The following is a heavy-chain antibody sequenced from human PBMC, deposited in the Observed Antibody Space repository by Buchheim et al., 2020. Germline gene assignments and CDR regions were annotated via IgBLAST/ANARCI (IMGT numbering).Heavy chain of an antibody. CDR2: ISSRSSYT. D-gene: IGHD3-9*01. Sequence: QVQLVESGGGLVKPGGSLRLSCAASGFIFSDYYMNWIRQAPGKGLEWVSDISSRSSYTKYADSVKGRFTISRDNAKKSLYLQMNSLRVEDTAVYYCARDLGLGYFDWVDVWGQGTT. CDR3: ARDLGLGYFDWVDV. J-gene: IGHJ6*02. V-gene: IGHV3-11*05. CDR1: GFIFSDYY.